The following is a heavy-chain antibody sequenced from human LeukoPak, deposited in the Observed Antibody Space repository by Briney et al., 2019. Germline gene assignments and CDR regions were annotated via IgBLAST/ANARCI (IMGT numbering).Heavy chain of an antibody. CDR2: IYYSGST. V-gene: IGHV4-59*08. J-gene: IGHJ4*02. D-gene: IGHD6-13*01. CDR3: ARHPSSGSSLGYFDY. CDR1: GGSISSYY. Sequence: SETLSLTCTVSGGSISSYYWSWIWQPPGKGLEWIGYIYYSGSTNYNPSLKSRVTISVDTSKNQFPLKLSSVTAADTAVYYCARHPSSGSSLGYFDYWGQGTLVTVSS.